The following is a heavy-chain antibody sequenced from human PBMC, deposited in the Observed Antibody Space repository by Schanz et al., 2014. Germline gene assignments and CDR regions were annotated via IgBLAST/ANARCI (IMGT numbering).Heavy chain of an antibody. D-gene: IGHD1-20*01. J-gene: IGHJ4*02. CDR2: VSRSTPDI. CDR1: GLTFTSAW. CDR3: ANNWNLDY. V-gene: IGHV3-48*01. Sequence: MQLVESGGGLVKPGGSLRLSCATSGLTFTSAWMSWVRQAPGKGLEWVSYVSRSTPDIYYADSVKGRFTMSRDNAKNSVFLQMNSLRAEDTAVYYCANNWNLDYWGQGTLXTVSS.